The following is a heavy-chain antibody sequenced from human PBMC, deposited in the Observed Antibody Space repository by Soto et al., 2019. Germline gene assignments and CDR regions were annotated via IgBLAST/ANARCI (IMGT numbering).Heavy chain of an antibody. D-gene: IGHD3-9*01. CDR1: GFTFSSYA. CDR2: ISGSGGST. Sequence: EVQLLASGGALVQPGGSLRLSCAASGFTFSSYAMSWVRQAPGKGLEWVSAISGSGGSTYYADSVKGRFTIARDNSKNTMYLQMNSLRAEDTAVYYCAKGVYFDWFGAFDIWGQGTMVTVSS. CDR3: AKGVYFDWFGAFDI. V-gene: IGHV3-23*01. J-gene: IGHJ3*02.